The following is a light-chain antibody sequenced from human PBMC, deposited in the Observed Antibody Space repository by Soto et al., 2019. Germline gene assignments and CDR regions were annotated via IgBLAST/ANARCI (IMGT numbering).Light chain of an antibody. V-gene: IGKV1-6*01. CDR2: AAS. CDR1: QAIGTD. CDR3: LQDYNYPRT. Sequence: IQMTQSPSSLSASVGDRVTITCRASQAIGTDLGWYHQKPGKAPNLLIYAASSLQTGVPSRFRGSESGTDFTLTISSLQPEDFATYYCLQDYNYPRTFGQGTKVDIK. J-gene: IGKJ1*01.